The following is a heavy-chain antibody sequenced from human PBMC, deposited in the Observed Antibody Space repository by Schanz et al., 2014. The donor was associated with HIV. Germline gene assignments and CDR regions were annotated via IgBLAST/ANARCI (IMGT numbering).Heavy chain of an antibody. D-gene: IGHD6-13*01. CDR1: GYTFGDYY. V-gene: IGHV3-11*01. Sequence: QVQLVESGGGLVKPGGSLRLSCAASGYTFGDYYMTWIRQAPGKGLEWLSYISSTGTTINYADSVKGRFTISRDNSKNTLFLQMNSLRAEDTAVYYCARDSWYGDYWGLGTLVTVSS. CDR3: ARDSWYGDY. CDR2: ISSTGTTI. J-gene: IGHJ4*02.